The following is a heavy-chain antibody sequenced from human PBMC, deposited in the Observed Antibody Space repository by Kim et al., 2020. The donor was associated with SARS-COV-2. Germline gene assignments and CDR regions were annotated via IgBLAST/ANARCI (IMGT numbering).Heavy chain of an antibody. D-gene: IGHD3-10*01. CDR2: ISYDGSNK. J-gene: IGHJ4*02. CDR1: GFTFSSYG. Sequence: GGSLRLSCAASGFTFSSYGMHWVRQAPGKGLEWVAVISYDGSNKYYADSVKGRFTISRDNSKNTLYLQMNSLRAEDTAVYYCARDRPVVLWFGELGHWGQGTLVTVSS. V-gene: IGHV3-33*05. CDR3: ARDRPVVLWFGELGH.